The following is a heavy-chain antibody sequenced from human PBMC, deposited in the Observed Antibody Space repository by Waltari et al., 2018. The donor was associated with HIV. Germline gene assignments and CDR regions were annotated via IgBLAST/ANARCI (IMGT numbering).Heavy chain of an antibody. CDR3: ARDQEEWAAWFDP. Sequence: LEWVSSISSSSSYIYYADSVKGRFTISRDNAKNSLYLQMNSLRAEDTAVYYCARDQEEWAAWFDPWGQGTLVTVSS. D-gene: IGHD3-3*01. V-gene: IGHV3-21*01. J-gene: IGHJ5*02. CDR2: ISSSSSYI.